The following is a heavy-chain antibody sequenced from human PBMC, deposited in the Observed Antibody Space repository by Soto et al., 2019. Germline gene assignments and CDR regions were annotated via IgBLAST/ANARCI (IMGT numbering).Heavy chain of an antibody. D-gene: IGHD1-7*01. J-gene: IGHJ4*02. CDR1: GFIFSAYG. V-gene: IGHV3-30*18. Sequence: QVQLVESGGGVVQPGRSLRLSCAASGFIFSAYGMHWIRQAPGKGLEWVAVISHDGRYEEYADSVKGRFTISRDNSKNTLYLQMNSLRAEDTAVYYCVKSVEFNWNYMPFDSWGQGTLVSVSS. CDR3: VKSVEFNWNYMPFDS. CDR2: ISHDGRYE.